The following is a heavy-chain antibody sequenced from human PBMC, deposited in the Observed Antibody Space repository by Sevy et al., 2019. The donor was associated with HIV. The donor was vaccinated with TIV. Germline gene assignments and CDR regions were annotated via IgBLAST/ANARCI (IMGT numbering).Heavy chain of an antibody. J-gene: IGHJ4*02. Sequence: SENLSLICAVYGGSFSGYYWNWIRQPPGKGLEWIGEINHSGITNYNPSLKSRAFISVDTSKNQFSLSLSSVTAADTTVYYCARGGVYDFWRGSHKSPAFDYWGQGTLVTVSS. CDR1: GGSFSGYY. V-gene: IGHV4-34*01. CDR3: ARGGVYDFWRGSHKSPAFDY. D-gene: IGHD3-3*01. CDR2: INHSGIT.